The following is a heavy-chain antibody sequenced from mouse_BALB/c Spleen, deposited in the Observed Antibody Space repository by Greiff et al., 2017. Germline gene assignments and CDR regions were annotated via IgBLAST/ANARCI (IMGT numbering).Heavy chain of an antibody. CDR3: ARVDYYGSSYAFAY. D-gene: IGHD1-1*01. Sequence: VQLVESGPELVKPGASVKISCKASGYTFTDYYINWVKQKPGQGLEWIGWIYPGSGNTKYNEKFKGKATLTVDTSSSTAYMQLSSLTSEDTAVYFCARVDYYGSSYAFAYWGQGTLVTVSA. CDR2: IYPGSGNT. V-gene: IGHV1-84*02. CDR1: GYTFTDYY. J-gene: IGHJ3*01.